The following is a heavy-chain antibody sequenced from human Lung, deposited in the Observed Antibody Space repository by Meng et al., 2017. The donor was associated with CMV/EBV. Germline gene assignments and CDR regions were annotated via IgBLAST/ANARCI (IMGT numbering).Heavy chain of an antibody. V-gene: IGHV1-2*02. CDR2: INPIGGGT. CDR3: AKDRTRGIASAGTFES. CDR1: GYSFSHYY. D-gene: IGHD6-13*01. Sequence: ASXXVSXKSSGYSFSHYYMHWVRQAPGQGLEWVGWINPIGGGTNYAQSFQGRVTITRDPSINTTYMELSRLTSHDTGIYYCAKDRTRGIASAGTFESWGHGNXVNGAS. J-gene: IGHJ5*01.